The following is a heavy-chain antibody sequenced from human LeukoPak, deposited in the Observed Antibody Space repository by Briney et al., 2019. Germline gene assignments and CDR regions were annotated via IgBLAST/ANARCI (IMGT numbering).Heavy chain of an antibody. CDR1: GYTFTSYG. CDR3: ARVKGNIVIVPAALSADAFDI. V-gene: IGHV1-18*01. D-gene: IGHD2-2*01. CDR2: ISAYNGNT. J-gene: IGHJ3*02. Sequence: GASVKVSCEASGYTFTSYGISWVRQAPGQGLEWMGWISAYNGNTNYVQNLQGRVTMTTDTSTSTVYMELRSLRSDDTAVYYCARVKGNIVIVPAALSADAFDIWGQGTMVTVSS.